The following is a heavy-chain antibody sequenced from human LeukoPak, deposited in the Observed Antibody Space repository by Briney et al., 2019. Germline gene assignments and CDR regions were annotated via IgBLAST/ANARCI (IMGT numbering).Heavy chain of an antibody. CDR2: IYYSGST. CDR1: GGSISSSSYY. V-gene: IGHV4-39*01. Sequence: PSETLSLTCTVSGGSISSSSYYWGWIRQPPGKGLEWIGSIYYSGSTYYNPSLKSRVTISVDTSKNQFSLKLSSVTAADTAVYYCARRRYSSSWSEAFDIWGQGTMVTVSS. D-gene: IGHD6-13*01. CDR3: ARRRYSSSWSEAFDI. J-gene: IGHJ3*02.